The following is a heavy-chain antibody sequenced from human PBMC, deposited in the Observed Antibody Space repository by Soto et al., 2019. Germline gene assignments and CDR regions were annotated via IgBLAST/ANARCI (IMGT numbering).Heavy chain of an antibody. Sequence: QVQLVESGGGVVQPGRSLRLSCVASGFTFSSYGMHWVRQAPGKGLEWVAIISYDGSNTYYADSVKGRFTISRDNSKNTLYLQMNSLRAEDMSVYYCGKEGGLSGSYYISSSYYFDYWGQGTLVTVSS. CDR3: GKEGGLSGSYYISSSYYFDY. CDR1: GFTFSSYG. CDR2: ISYDGSNT. V-gene: IGHV3-30*18. D-gene: IGHD1-26*01. J-gene: IGHJ4*02.